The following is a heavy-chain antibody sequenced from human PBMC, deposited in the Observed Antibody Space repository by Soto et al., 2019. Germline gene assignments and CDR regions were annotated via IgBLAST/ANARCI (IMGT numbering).Heavy chain of an antibody. CDR2: INSDGSST. CDR3: ARSKNWNDYYYYYGMDV. J-gene: IGHJ6*02. CDR1: GFTFSSYW. V-gene: IGHV3-74*01. Sequence: GGSLRLSCAASGFTFSSYWMHWVRQVPGKGLVWVSRINSDGSSTSYADSVKGRFTISRDNAKNTLYLQMNSLRAEDTAIYYCARSKNWNDYYYYYGMDVWGQGTTVTVS. D-gene: IGHD1-1*01.